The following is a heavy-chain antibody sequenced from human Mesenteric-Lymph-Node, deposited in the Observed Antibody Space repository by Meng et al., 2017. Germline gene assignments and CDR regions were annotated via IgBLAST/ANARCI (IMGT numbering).Heavy chain of an antibody. D-gene: IGHD2-21*02. J-gene: IGHJ4*02. CDR1: GFTLSGSA. CDR3: TSVVTAIPL. CDR2: IRSKANSYAT. Sequence: DVHLVCAGGGLVQPGGSLKLSCAASGFTLSGSAMHWVRQASGKGLEWVGRIRSKANSYATAYAASVKGRFTISRDDSKNTAYLQMNSLKTEDTAVYYCTSVVTAIPLWGQGTLVTVSS. V-gene: IGHV3-73*02.